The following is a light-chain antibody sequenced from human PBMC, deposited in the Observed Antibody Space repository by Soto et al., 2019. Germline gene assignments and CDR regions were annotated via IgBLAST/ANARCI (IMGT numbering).Light chain of an antibody. J-gene: IGLJ3*02. CDR2: LNSDGSH. CDR1: SGHSSYV. Sequence: QSVLTQSPSASASLGASVKLTCTLSSGHSSYVIAWYQQQPQKGPRYLMKLNSDGSHSKGDGIPDRFSGSSSGAERYLTISSLQSEDEADYYCQTWGTGIWVFGGGTKLTVL. V-gene: IGLV4-69*01. CDR3: QTWGTGIWV.